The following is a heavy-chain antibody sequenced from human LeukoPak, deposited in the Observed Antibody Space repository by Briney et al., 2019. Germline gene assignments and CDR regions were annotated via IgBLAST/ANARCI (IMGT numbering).Heavy chain of an antibody. CDR1: GYSFNNYW. CDR3: GTRGGDLDY. CDR2: IYTGDSDT. V-gene: IGHV5-51*01. Sequence: GESLKISCKGSGYSFNNYWIGWVRQMPGKGLEWMGIIYTGDSDTKYSPSFQGQVTISADKSISTAYLQWNSLKASDSAMYYCGTRGGDLDYWGQGTLVTVSS. J-gene: IGHJ4*02. D-gene: IGHD3-16*01.